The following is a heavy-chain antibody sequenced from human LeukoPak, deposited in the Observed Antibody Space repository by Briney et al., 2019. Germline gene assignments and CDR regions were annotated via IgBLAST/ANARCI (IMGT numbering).Heavy chain of an antibody. D-gene: IGHD6-13*01. CDR1: GYTFTGYY. V-gene: IGHV1-2*02. CDR3: AREYSSSWYVSVDYFDY. CDR2: INPNSGGT. J-gene: IGHJ4*02. Sequence: ASVTVSCKASGYTFTGYYMHWVRQAPGQGLEWMGWINPNSGGTNYAQKFQGRVTMTRDTSISTAYMELSRLRSDDTAVYYCAREYSSSWYVSVDYFDYWGQGTLVTVSS.